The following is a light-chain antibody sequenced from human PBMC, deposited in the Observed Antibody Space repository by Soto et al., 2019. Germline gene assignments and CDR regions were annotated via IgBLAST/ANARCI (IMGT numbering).Light chain of an antibody. CDR1: QGISNY. J-gene: IGKJ1*01. CDR3: QKYNSAPWT. Sequence: DIQMTQSPSSLSASVGDRVTITCRASQGISNYLAWYQQKPGKVPKLLIYAASTLQSGVPSRFSRSGSGTDFTLTISRLQPEDVATYYCQKYNSAPWTFGQGTKVEIK. CDR2: AAS. V-gene: IGKV1-27*01.